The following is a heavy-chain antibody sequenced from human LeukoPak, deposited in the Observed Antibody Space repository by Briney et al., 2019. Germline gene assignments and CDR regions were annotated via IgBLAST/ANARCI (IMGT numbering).Heavy chain of an antibody. Sequence: GGSLRLSCAASGFTFSSYSMNWVRQAPGKGLEWVSVIYSGGRTYYADSVKGRFTISRDNSKNTLYLQMNSLRAEDTAVYYCARSSGSYLYFDNWGQGTLVTVSS. J-gene: IGHJ4*02. CDR2: IYSGGRT. D-gene: IGHD1-26*01. CDR1: GFTFSSYS. CDR3: ARSSGSYLYFDN. V-gene: IGHV3-53*01.